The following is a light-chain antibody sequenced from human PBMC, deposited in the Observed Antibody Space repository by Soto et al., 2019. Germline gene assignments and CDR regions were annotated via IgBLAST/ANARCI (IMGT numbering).Light chain of an antibody. CDR1: SSDVGGYNY. CDR2: DVT. J-gene: IGLJ2*01. V-gene: IGLV2-11*01. Sequence: QSALTQPRSVSGSPGQSVTISCTGTSSDVGGYNYVSWYQRHPGKAPKLIISDVTKRPSGVPDRFSGSKSGNTASLTIAWLQAEDEADYDCCSYAGSDIWIFVGGTKVTVL. CDR3: CSYAGSDIWI.